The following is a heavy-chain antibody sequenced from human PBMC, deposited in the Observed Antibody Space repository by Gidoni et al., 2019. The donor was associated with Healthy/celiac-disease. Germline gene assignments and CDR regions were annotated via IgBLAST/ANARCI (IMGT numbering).Heavy chain of an antibody. J-gene: IGHJ6*02. Sequence: QVQLQQWGAGLLKPSETLSLTCAVYGGSFSGYYWTLFRQPPGKGLEWIGEIHHSGSTNYNPSLKSRVTISVDTSKNQFSLKLSSVTAADTAVYYCARVVRGRLSSGWYKYPLYGMDVWGQGTTVTVSS. CDR3: ARVVRGRLSSGWYKYPLYGMDV. CDR2: IHHSGST. CDR1: GGSFSGYY. D-gene: IGHD6-19*01. V-gene: IGHV4-34*01.